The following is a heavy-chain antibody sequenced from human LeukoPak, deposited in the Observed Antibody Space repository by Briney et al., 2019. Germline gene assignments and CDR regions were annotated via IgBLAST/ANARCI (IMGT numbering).Heavy chain of an antibody. V-gene: IGHV4-61*02. D-gene: IGHD6-13*01. J-gene: IGHJ4*02. CDR1: GGSISSGSYY. CDR2: IYTSGST. CDR3: ARVRYSSSWIDY. Sequence: KASQTLSLTCTVSGGSISSGSYYWSWIRQPAGKGLEWIGRIYTSGSTNYNPSLKSRVTISVDTSKNQFSLKLSSVTAADTAVYYCARVRYSSSWIDYWGQGTLVTVSS.